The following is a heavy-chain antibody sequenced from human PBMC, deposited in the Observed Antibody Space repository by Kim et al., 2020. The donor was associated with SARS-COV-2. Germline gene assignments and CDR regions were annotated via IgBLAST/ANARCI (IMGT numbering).Heavy chain of an antibody. CDR1: GFTFNEYT. V-gene: IGHV3-30-3*01. D-gene: IGHD3-3*01. Sequence: GGSLRLSCAASGFTFNEYTLYWVRQTPGKGLEWVAVISQDGTNEYYADSVKGRITISRDNSKNTLYLRMNILRPGDTAVYFCARANYDGWTGYHLDPYFYFYPMDVWGQGTTVTVSS. CDR2: ISQDGTNE. J-gene: IGHJ6*02. CDR3: ARANYDGWTGYHLDPYFYFYPMDV.